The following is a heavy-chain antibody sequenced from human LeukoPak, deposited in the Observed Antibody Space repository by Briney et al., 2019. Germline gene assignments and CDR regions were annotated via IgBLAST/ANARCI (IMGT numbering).Heavy chain of an antibody. J-gene: IGHJ4*02. CDR2: ISSSSTYI. V-gene: IGHV3-21*01. D-gene: IGHD3-22*01. Sequence: GGSLRLSCAASGFTFSSYEMNWVRQAPGKGLEWVSSISSSSTYIDYADSMKGRFTISRDNAKNSLYLQMNSLRAEDTAVYYCARDYSYYSDTSGYYSTYYFDYWGQGTLVTVSS. CDR1: GFTFSSYE. CDR3: ARDYSYYSDTSGYYSTYYFDY.